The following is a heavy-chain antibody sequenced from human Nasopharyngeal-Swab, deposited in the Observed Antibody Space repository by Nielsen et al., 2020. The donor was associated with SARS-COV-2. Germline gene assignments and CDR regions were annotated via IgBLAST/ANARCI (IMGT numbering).Heavy chain of an antibody. D-gene: IGHD3-22*01. CDR3: ARVRYYYDSSGYQRRGGPMDV. Sequence: SETLSLTCTVSGGSISSSSYYWGWIRQPPGKGLEWIGSIYYSGSTYYNPSLKSRVTISVDTSKNQFSLTLSSVTAADTAVYYCARVRYYYDSSGYQRRGGPMDVWGQGTTVTVSS. CDR1: GGSISSSSYY. V-gene: IGHV4-39*01. CDR2: IYYSGST. J-gene: IGHJ6*02.